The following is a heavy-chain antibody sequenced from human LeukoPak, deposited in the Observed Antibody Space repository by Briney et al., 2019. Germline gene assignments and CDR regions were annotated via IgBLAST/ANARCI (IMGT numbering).Heavy chain of an antibody. CDR2: ISYDGSNK. V-gene: IGHV3-30-3*01. Sequence: PGRSLRLSCAASGFTFSSYAMHWVRQAPGKGLEWVAVISYDGSNKYYADSVKGRFTISRDNSKNTLYLQMNSLRAEDTAVYHCAREMSWLGYFDYWGQGTLVTVSS. CDR3: AREMSWLGYFDY. CDR1: GFTFSSYA. D-gene: IGHD3-10*01. J-gene: IGHJ4*02.